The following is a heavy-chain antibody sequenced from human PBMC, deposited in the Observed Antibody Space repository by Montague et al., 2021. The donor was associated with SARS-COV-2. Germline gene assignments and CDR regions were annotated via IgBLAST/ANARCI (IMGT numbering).Heavy chain of an antibody. V-gene: IGHV4-59*12. CDR3: ARRGSSVWGVTVSAELDY. D-gene: IGHD3-10*01. CDR2: ISYSGST. J-gene: IGHJ4*02. Sequence: SETLSLTCTVSGGSISSYYWSWIRQPPGRGLQWIGYISYSGSTNYNPSLKSRVIISVDTSKNHFSLKLSSVTAADTAVYYCARRGSSVWGVTVSAELDYWGQGILVIVSS. CDR1: GGSISSYY.